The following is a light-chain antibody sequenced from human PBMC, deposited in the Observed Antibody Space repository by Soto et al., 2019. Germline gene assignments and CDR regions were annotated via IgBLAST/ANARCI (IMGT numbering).Light chain of an antibody. J-gene: IGLJ1*01. CDR2: DVS. CDR3: SSYTSSSTLAV. CDR1: SSDVGGYNY. V-gene: IGLV2-14*01. Sequence: QSALTQPASVSGSPGQSITISCTGTSSDVGGYNYVSWYQQHPGKAPKLMIYDVSNRPSGVSNRFSGSKSGNTASLTISGLQAEDEAHYYCSSYTSSSTLAVFGTGTKLTVL.